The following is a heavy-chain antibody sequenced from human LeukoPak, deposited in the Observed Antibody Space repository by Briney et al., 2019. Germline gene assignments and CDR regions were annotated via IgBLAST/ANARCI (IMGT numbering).Heavy chain of an antibody. V-gene: IGHV1-3*01. CDR2: INAGNGNT. CDR1: GYTFTSYA. D-gene: IGHD1-26*01. CDR3: ARVQSGSPHPGRGAFDI. Sequence: ASVKVSCKASGYTFTSYAMHWVRQAPGQRLERMGWINAGNGNTKYSQKFQGRVTITRDTSASTAYMELSSLRSEDTAVYYCARVQSGSPHPGRGAFDIWGQGTMVTVSS. J-gene: IGHJ3*02.